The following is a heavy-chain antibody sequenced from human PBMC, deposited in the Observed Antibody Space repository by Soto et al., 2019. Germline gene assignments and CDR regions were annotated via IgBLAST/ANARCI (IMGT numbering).Heavy chain of an antibody. V-gene: IGHV3-48*01. CDR2: ISSSSSTI. J-gene: IGHJ4*02. Sequence: EVQLVESGGGLVQPGGSLRLSCAASGFTFSSYSMNWVRQAPGKGLEWVSYISSSSSTIYYADSVKGRFTISRDNAKNSLYLQMNSLRAEDTAVYYCARDYGSGSSTFDYWGQGTLVTVSS. CDR3: ARDYGSGSSTFDY. CDR1: GFTFSSYS. D-gene: IGHD3-10*01.